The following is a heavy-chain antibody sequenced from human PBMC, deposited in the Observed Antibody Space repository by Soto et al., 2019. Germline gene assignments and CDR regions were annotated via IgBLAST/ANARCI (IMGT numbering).Heavy chain of an antibody. J-gene: IGHJ5*01. CDR1: GFSLSTSGVG. V-gene: IGHV2-5*02. Sequence: SGPTLVNPTQTLTLTCTFSGFSLSTSGVGVGWTRQPPGKALEWLALIYWDDDKRYSPSLKSRLTITKDTSKNQVVLTMTNMDPVDTATYYCAHRLHGDSGGWFDPWGQGTLVTVSS. CDR3: AHRLHGDSGGWFDP. D-gene: IGHD4-17*01. CDR2: IYWDDDK.